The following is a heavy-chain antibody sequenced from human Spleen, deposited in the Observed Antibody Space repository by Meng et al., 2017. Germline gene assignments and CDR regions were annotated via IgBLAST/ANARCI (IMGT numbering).Heavy chain of an antibody. D-gene: IGHD6-19*01. CDR1: GYKFTNYW. CDR2: IYPDDPDT. CDR3: ATTLSNIAVPGPFDD. J-gene: IGHJ4*02. Sequence: GESLKISCKGFGYKFTNYWIGWVRQMPGKGLEWMAIIYPDDPDTRYSPSFQGQVTISADKSISTAYLQWTSLKASDTAMYYCATTLSNIAVPGPFDDWGQGTLVTSPQ. V-gene: IGHV5-51*01.